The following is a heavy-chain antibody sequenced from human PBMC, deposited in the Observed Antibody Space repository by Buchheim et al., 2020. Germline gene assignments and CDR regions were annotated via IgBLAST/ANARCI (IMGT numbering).Heavy chain of an antibody. D-gene: IGHD3-16*01. CDR2: ISYDGNNK. CDR3: AKDWANSGMDV. J-gene: IGHJ6*02. CDR1: GFTFRTYG. V-gene: IGHV3-30*18. Sequence: QVQLVESGGGVVQPGRSLRLSCVVSGFTFRTYGMYGVRQAPGKGLEWLAVISYDGNNKYYADYVKGRFTISRDNSKNTLYLQIHSLRADDTAVYYCAKDWANSGMDVWGQGTT.